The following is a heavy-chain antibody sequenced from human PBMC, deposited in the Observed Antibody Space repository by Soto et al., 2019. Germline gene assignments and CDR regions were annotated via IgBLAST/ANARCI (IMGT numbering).Heavy chain of an antibody. D-gene: IGHD3-10*01. J-gene: IGHJ4*02. CDR2: INAGDGVT. CDR3: ARGDAGTDFDY. CDR1: GYTFTSYA. Sequence: QVQLVQSGAEVKKPGASVKVSCKASGYTFTSYAIHWVRQAPGQRLEWMGWINAGDGVTKYSQKFQGRVTITWDTSARTAYMELSSLRSEDTAVFYCARGDAGTDFDYWGQGTLVTVSS. V-gene: IGHV1-3*01.